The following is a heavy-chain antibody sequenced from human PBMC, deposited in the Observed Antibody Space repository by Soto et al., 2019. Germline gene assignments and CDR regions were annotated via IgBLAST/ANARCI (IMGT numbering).Heavy chain of an antibody. Sequence: QVQLVQSGAEVKKPGSSVKVSCKASGGTFSSYTISWVRQAPGQGLEGMGRIIPILGIANNAQKFQGRVTITADKYTRTAYMEMSSLRSEDTAVYYCATGYYDILTGYYQGHFDYWGQGTLVTVSS. CDR2: IIPILGIA. J-gene: IGHJ4*02. V-gene: IGHV1-69*02. D-gene: IGHD3-9*01. CDR1: GGTFSSYT. CDR3: ATGYYDILTGYYQGHFDY.